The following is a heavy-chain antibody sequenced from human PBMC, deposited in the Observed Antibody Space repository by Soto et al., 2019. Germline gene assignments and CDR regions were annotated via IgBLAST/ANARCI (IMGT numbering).Heavy chain of an antibody. CDR2: INWNGGTT. CDR1: GFTFDDYG. J-gene: IGHJ4*02. CDR3: AKSQSPMVRGVIGAFDY. Sequence: EVQLVESGGGVVRPGGSLRLSCVASGFTFDDYGMSWVRQVPGKWLEWVSGINWNGGTTHYADSVKGRFTISRDNAKNSLYLQMNSLRAEDTALYYCAKSQSPMVRGVIGAFDYWGRGTLVTVSS. D-gene: IGHD3-10*01. V-gene: IGHV3-20*04.